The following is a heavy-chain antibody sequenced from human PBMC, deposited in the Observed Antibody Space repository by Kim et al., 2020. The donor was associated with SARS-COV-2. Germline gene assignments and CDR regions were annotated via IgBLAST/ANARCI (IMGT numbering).Heavy chain of an antibody. D-gene: IGHD6-25*01. CDR3: AKDHGSSGWPTFDY. CDR1: GFIFGNYA. J-gene: IGHJ4*02. Sequence: GGSLRLSCSASGFIFGNYAMSWVRQAPGKGPEWVASVNNGGNAYYGDSAKGRFSISRDNAKNTLDLQMNNLRADDTALYYCAKDHGSSGWPTFDYWGQGTQVTVSS. CDR2: VNNGGNA. V-gene: IGHV3-23*01.